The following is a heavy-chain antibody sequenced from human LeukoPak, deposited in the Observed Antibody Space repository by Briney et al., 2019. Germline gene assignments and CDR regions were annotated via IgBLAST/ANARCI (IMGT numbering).Heavy chain of an antibody. CDR1: GFTFSSYS. D-gene: IGHD4-17*01. Sequence: GGSLRLSCAASGFTFSSYSMNWVRQAPGKGLEWVSSISSSSSYIYYADSVKGRFTISRDNSKNTLYLQMNSLRAEDTAVYYCAKDMGSTVTTSYAFDIWGQGTMVTVSS. V-gene: IGHV3-21*04. CDR3: AKDMGSTVTTSYAFDI. CDR2: ISSSSSYI. J-gene: IGHJ3*02.